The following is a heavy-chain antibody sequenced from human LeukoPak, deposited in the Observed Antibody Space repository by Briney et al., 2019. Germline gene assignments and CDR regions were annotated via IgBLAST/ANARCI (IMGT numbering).Heavy chain of an antibody. CDR2: TRPDGSEA. D-gene: IGHD3-22*01. Sequence: PGGSLRLSCAASGFTFSNFWMNWVRQAPGKGLEWVANTRPDGSEAYYVDSVKGRFTVSRDNAKNSLYLQMNTLRVEDTAVYFCARDASGYYDSWGQGTLVTVSS. J-gene: IGHJ4*02. CDR1: GFTFSNFW. V-gene: IGHV3-7*01. CDR3: ARDASGYYDS.